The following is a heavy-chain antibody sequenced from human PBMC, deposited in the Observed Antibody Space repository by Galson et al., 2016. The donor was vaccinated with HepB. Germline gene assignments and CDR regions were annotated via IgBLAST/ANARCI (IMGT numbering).Heavy chain of an antibody. Sequence: SVKVSCKASGGTFSSFAISWVRQAPGQGLEWMGGIIPIFGSTNCAQKFQDRLTLTADESTSTAYMELSSLRSGDTAVYYCARGQYDSSGYHHGGFYYYAMDVWGQGTTVTVSS. D-gene: IGHD3-22*01. J-gene: IGHJ6*02. CDR2: IIPIFGST. CDR1: GGTFSSFA. CDR3: ARGQYDSSGYHHGGFYYYAMDV. V-gene: IGHV1-69*13.